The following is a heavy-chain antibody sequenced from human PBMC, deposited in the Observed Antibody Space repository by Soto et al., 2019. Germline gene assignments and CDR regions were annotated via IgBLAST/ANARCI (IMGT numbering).Heavy chain of an antibody. J-gene: IGHJ3*02. Sequence: EVQLVESGGDLVQPGGSLSLSCAASGFTFSGHWMHWVRQVPGKGLEWVSRINTDGGSSAYADSVKGRFDISRDNAKNTLYVQMNGLRAEDTAVYYCAREAGYCSRTSCYRRAFDTWGQGTTVTVSS. CDR2: INTDGGSS. CDR3: AREAGYCSRTSCYRRAFDT. V-gene: IGHV3-74*03. CDR1: GFTFSGHW. D-gene: IGHD2-2*01.